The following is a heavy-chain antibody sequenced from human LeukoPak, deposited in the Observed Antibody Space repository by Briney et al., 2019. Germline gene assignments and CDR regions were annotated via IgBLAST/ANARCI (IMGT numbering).Heavy chain of an antibody. Sequence: PGGSLRLSCAASGFTFSSYSMNWVRQAPAKGLEWVSSISSSSSYIYYADSVKGRFTISRDNSKNTLYLQMNSMRAEDTAVYYCASLSSAGSGGFDYWGQGTLVTVSS. J-gene: IGHJ4*02. CDR2: ISSSSSYI. D-gene: IGHD3-22*01. CDR1: GFTFSSYS. CDR3: ASLSSAGSGGFDY. V-gene: IGHV3-21*01.